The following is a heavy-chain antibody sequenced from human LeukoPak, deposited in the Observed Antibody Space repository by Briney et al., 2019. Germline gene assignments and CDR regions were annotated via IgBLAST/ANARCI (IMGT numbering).Heavy chain of an antibody. V-gene: IGHV3-21*01. J-gene: IGHJ4*02. D-gene: IGHD3-22*01. CDR1: GYTFSSYS. Sequence: PGDSLRLPYLASGYTFSSYSINWVRQAPGKGLELVSSISARSSYIYYADSVRGRFRISRDDARDSLYLQMNSLRAEDTAVYYCVRLRRNSDTSGFYYYYDFWGQGTLVTVSS. CDR3: VRLRRNSDTSGFYYYYDF. CDR2: ISARSSYI.